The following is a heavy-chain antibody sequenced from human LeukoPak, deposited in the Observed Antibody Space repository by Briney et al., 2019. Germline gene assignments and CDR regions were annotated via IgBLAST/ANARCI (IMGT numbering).Heavy chain of an antibody. CDR1: GGSISSGGYY. CDR3: ARRRSGSSDFDC. V-gene: IGHV4-31*03. CDR2: IYYSGST. Sequence: SETLSLTCTVSGGSISSGGYYWSWIRQHPGKGLEWIGYIYYSGSTYYNPSLKSRVTISVDTSKNQFSLKLSSVTAADTAVYYCARRRSGSSDFDCWGQGTLVTVSS. D-gene: IGHD1-26*01. J-gene: IGHJ4*02.